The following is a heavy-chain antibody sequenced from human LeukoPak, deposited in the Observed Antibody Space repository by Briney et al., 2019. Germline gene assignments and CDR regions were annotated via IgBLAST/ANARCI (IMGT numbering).Heavy chain of an antibody. Sequence: PGGSLRLSCAASGFTFSSYGMHWVRQAPGKGLEWVAVISYDGSNKYYADSVKGRFTISRDNSKNTLYLQMNSLRAEDTAVYYCVRSDWFAAFDTWGQGTKVTAAS. V-gene: IGHV3-30*03. D-gene: IGHD6-19*01. CDR3: VRSDWFAAFDT. J-gene: IGHJ3*02. CDR2: ISYDGSNK. CDR1: GFTFSSYG.